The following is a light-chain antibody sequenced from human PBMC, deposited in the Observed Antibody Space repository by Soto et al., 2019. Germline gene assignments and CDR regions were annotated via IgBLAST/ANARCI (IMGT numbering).Light chain of an antibody. CDR1: QNIKNNY. V-gene: IGKV3-20*01. J-gene: IGKJ4*01. Sequence: VVMTQSPRTLSLSPGERVTLSCRASQNIKNNYVGWYQQKPGQAPTLLIYGASARATGVPDRFSGSGSGTYFTLTINRLEPEDFAVYYCQQHGTSITFGVGTKLESK. CDR3: QQHGTSIT. CDR2: GAS.